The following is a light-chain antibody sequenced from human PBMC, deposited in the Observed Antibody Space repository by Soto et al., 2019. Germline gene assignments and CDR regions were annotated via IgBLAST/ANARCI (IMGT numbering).Light chain of an antibody. CDR1: QTVSRNY. CDR3: QQYGSSPPWT. J-gene: IGKJ1*01. Sequence: EVVLTQSPGTLSLSPGERATVSCRASQTVSRNYLAWYQKKPGQAPRLLIYGASSRATGIPDRFSGSGSGTDFTLTISRLEPEDFAVYYCQQYGSSPPWTFGQGTKVDIK. CDR2: GAS. V-gene: IGKV3-20*01.